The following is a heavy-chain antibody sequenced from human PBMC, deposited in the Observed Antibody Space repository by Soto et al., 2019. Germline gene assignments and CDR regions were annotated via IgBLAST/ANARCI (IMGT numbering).Heavy chain of an antibody. CDR3: ARGGLHAYYKDN. J-gene: IGHJ4*02. Sequence: PGGPLRLSCAASGFTFSNYWMHWVRQAPGEGLVWVSRINSDGSTTNYADSVKGRFTVSRDNAKNTLYLQMNSLRAEETAIYYCARGGLHAYYKDNWGQGILVTVSS. V-gene: IGHV3-74*01. CDR1: GFTFSNYW. D-gene: IGHD3-10*01. CDR2: INSDGSTT.